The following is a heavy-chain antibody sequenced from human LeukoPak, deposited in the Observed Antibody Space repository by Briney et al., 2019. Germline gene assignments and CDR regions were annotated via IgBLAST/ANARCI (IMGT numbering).Heavy chain of an antibody. CDR3: VRGGESTWS. J-gene: IGHJ5*02. D-gene: IGHD2-15*01. Sequence: VGSLRLSCAASGFTFSSYWMHWVREAPGEGPGWVSRINNDGSGTTYADSVRGRFTISRDDAKNTLYLQMNSLRAEDTAVYYCVRGGESTWSWGQGTLVTVSS. V-gene: IGHV3-74*01. CDR2: INNDGSGT. CDR1: GFTFSSYW.